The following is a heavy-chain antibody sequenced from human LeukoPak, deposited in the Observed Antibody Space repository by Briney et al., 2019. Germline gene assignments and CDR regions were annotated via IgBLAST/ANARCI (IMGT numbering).Heavy chain of an antibody. V-gene: IGHV1-2*02. CDR3: ASSVSSRWAIIDY. CDR1: GYTFTAYY. J-gene: IGHJ4*02. Sequence: ASVKVSCKASGYTFTAYYMHWVRQAPGQGLEWLGWISPNSGGTNYAQKFQGRVTMTRDTSITTAYMELSRLSSDDTAVYYCASSVSSRWAIIDYWGQGTLVTVSS. CDR2: ISPNSGGT. D-gene: IGHD6-13*01.